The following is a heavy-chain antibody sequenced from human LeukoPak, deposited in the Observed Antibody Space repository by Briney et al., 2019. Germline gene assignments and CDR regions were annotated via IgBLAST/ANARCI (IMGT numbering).Heavy chain of an antibody. J-gene: IGHJ5*02. V-gene: IGHV4-59*06. Sequence: SETLSLTCTVSGGSISSYYWSWIRQHPGKGLEWIGYIYYSGSTYYNPSLKSRVTISVDTSKNQFSLKLSSVTAADTAVYYCAGYCSGGSCYSDWFDPWGQGTLVTVSS. CDR2: IYYSGST. CDR3: AGYCSGGSCYSDWFDP. CDR1: GGSISSYY. D-gene: IGHD2-15*01.